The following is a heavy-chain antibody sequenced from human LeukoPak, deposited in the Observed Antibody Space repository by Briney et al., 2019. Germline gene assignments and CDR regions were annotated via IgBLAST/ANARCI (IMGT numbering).Heavy chain of an antibody. CDR2: IWYDGSNK. J-gene: IGHJ4*02. CDR3: ARDRIAAAGIFDY. D-gene: IGHD6-13*01. CDR1: GFTFSSYG. V-gene: IGHV3-33*01. Sequence: GRSLRLSCAASGFTFSSYGMHWVRQAPGKGLEWVAVIWYDGSNKYYADSVKGRFTISRDNSKNTLYLQMNSLRAEDTAVYYCARDRIAAAGIFDYWGQGTLVTVSS.